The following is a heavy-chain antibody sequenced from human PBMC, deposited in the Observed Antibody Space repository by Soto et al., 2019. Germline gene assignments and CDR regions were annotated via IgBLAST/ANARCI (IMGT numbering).Heavy chain of an antibody. J-gene: IGHJ6*02. V-gene: IGHV3-73*01. D-gene: IGHD2-15*01. CDR1: GFTFSGSA. Sequence: PGGSLRLSCAASGFTFSGSAMHWVRQASGKGLEWVGRIRSKANSYATAYAASVKGRFTISRDDSKNTAYLQMNSLKTEDTAVYYCTRLLLGGLYGMDVWGQGTTVTVSS. CDR2: IRSKANSYAT. CDR3: TRLLLGGLYGMDV.